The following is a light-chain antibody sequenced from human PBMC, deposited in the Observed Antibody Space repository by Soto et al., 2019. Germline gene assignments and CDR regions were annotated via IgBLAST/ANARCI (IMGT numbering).Light chain of an antibody. J-gene: IGKJ2*01. V-gene: IGKV3-20*01. CDR1: QIFSSDY. CDR2: CAS. CDR3: QQYGDSPST. Sequence: EVVLTQSPGTLSLSPGERATLSCRASQIFSSDYLAWYQQKPGQAPRLLIYCASTRATHIPDRFSGSGSGTDFTLTISRLEPEDSAVYLCQQYGDSPSTFGQGTKLEIK.